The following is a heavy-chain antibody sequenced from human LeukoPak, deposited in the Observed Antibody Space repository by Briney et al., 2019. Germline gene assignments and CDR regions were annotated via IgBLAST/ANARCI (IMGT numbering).Heavy chain of an antibody. CDR3: ASSLRYFDWSFDY. CDR1: GGSISSYY. J-gene: IGHJ4*02. Sequence: SETLSLTCTVSGGSISSYYWSWIRQPPGKGLEWIGYIYYSGSTNYNPSLKSRVTISVDTSKNQFSLKLSSVTAADTAVYYCASSLRYFDWSFDYWGQGTLVTVSS. D-gene: IGHD3-9*01. CDR2: IYYSGST. V-gene: IGHV4-59*08.